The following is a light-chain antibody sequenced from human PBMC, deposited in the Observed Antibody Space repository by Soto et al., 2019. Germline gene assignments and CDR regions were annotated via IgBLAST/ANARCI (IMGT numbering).Light chain of an antibody. V-gene: IGKV2-40*01. Sequence: IVMTQTPLSLPVTPGESASISCRSSQSLLDDDDGNVYMDWYLQKPGQSPQRLIYALSYRASGVADRFGGSRSCTDFTLIISSVEAEAVAFSYCMQRMEFPRTFGQGTRLES. CDR1: QSLLDDDDGNVY. CDR2: ALS. CDR3: MQRMEFPRT. J-gene: IGKJ2*01.